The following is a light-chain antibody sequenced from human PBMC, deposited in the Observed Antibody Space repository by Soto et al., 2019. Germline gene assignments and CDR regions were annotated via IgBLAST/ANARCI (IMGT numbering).Light chain of an antibody. CDR2: GST. Sequence: EVVLTQSPATLSLSPGERASLSCRASQSVSNNFVAWYQQKPGQPPTLLIFGSTARATGIPDRFSGSGSGTDFTLTISSLESEDFAVYYCQQYDNWPPYTFGQGTKLEIK. CDR1: QSVSNNF. CDR3: QQYDNWPPYT. J-gene: IGKJ2*01. V-gene: IGKV3-20*01.